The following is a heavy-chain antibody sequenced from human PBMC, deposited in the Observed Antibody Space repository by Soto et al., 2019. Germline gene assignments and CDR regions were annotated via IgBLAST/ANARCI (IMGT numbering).Heavy chain of an antibody. V-gene: IGHV3-23*01. CDR2: ISGSDDSK. D-gene: IGHD6-6*01. J-gene: IGHJ4*02. CDR3: AKRSSSSTFAY. CDR1: GFTFSSYA. Sequence: EVQLLESGGGLVQPGESLRLSCAASGFTFSSYAMSWVRQAPGKGLEWVSVISGSDDSKYYADSVKGRFTISRDNSKNTLYLQMNSLRAEDTAVYYCAKRSSSSTFAYWGQGTLVTVSS.